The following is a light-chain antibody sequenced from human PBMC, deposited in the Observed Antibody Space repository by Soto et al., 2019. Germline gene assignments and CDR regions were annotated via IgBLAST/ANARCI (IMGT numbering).Light chain of an antibody. V-gene: IGLV1-40*01. CDR2: GNN. CDR3: QSYDSGLSGSV. Sequence: QSVLTQPPSVSGAPGHRVTISCTGRSSNIGAGYDVHWYQQLPGTAPKLLIYGNNNRPSGVPDRFPGSKSGTSASLAITGLEAEDEADDYCQSYDSGLSGSVFGGGTKVTVL. J-gene: IGLJ3*02. CDR1: SSNIGAGYD.